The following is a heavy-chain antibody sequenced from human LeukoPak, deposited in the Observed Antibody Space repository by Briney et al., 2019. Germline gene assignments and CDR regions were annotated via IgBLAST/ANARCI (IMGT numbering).Heavy chain of an antibody. V-gene: IGHV3-11*01. D-gene: IGHD4-17*01. J-gene: IGHJ4*02. CDR3: ARRLDFGDYGNGFDY. Sequence: SGGSLRLSCATSGFTFSDYYMTWIRQAPGRGLEWVAYINRGGGPIHYAVSVRGRFTISRDNAKNSLYLQMNSLRAEDTAVYYCARRLDFGDYGNGFDYWGQGSQVTVSS. CDR2: INRGGGPI. CDR1: GFTFSDYY.